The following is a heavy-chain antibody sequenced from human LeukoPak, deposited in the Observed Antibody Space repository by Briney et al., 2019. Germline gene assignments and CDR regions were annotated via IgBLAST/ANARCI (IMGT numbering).Heavy chain of an antibody. CDR3: AKVRYSSGWYDFDY. CDR2: IGGSGGST. Sequence: QAGGSLRLSCAASGFSFSSYAMNWVRQAPGKGPEWVSVIGGSGGSTSYADSVKGRFTISRDNSKNTLYLQMNSLRAEDTAVYFCAKVRYSSGWYDFDYWGQGTLVTVSS. V-gene: IGHV3-23*01. D-gene: IGHD6-19*01. CDR1: GFSFSSYA. J-gene: IGHJ4*02.